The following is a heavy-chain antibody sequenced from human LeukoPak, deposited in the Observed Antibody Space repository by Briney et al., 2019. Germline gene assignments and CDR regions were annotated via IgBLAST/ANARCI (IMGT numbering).Heavy chain of an antibody. CDR1: GYTFTSYG. CDR2: INPNSGGT. Sequence: GASVKVSCKASGYTFTSYGISWVRQAPGQGLEWMGWINPNSGGTNYAQKFQGWVTMTRDTSISTAYMELSRLRSDDTAVYYCARDLGDAFDIWGQGTMVTVSS. J-gene: IGHJ3*02. V-gene: IGHV1-2*04. CDR3: ARDLGDAFDI.